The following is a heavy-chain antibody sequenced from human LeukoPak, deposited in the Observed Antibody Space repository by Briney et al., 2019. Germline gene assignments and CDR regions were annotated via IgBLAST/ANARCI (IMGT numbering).Heavy chain of an antibody. CDR3: ARPTIEYVFDY. V-gene: IGHV3-30-3*01. CDR1: GFTFSSYA. Sequence: GGSLRLSCAASGFTFSSYAMHWVRQAPGKGLEWVAVISYDGSNKYYADSVKGRFTISRDNSKNTLYLQMNSLRAEDTAVYYCARPTIEYVFDYWGQGTLVTVSS. J-gene: IGHJ4*02. CDR2: ISYDGSNK. D-gene: IGHD2/OR15-2a*01.